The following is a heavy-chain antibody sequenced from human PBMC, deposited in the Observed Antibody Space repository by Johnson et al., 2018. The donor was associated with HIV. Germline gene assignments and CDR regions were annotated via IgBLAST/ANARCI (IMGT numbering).Heavy chain of an antibody. CDR1: GFTFSSYA. Sequence: HVQLVESGGGVVQPGGSLRLSCAASGFTFSSYAMHWVRQAPGKGLEWVAVISYDGSNKYYADSVKGRFTISRDNAKNSLYLQMNSLRAEDTAVYYCASDSSSDAFDIWGQGTMVTVSS. CDR3: ASDSSSDAFDI. D-gene: IGHD6-6*01. V-gene: IGHV3-30-3*01. CDR2: ISYDGSNK. J-gene: IGHJ3*02.